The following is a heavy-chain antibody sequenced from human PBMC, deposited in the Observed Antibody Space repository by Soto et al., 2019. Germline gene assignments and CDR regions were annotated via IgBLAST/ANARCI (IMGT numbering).Heavy chain of an antibody. J-gene: IGHJ6*02. D-gene: IGHD5-12*01. V-gene: IGHV1-2*04. CDR1: GYTLTGYH. CDR2: INPNSGGT. Sequence: SVKVTCKASGYTLTGYHMHWVLQAPGQGLEWMGWINPNSGGTNYAQKFQGWVTMTRDTSISTAYMELSRLRSDDTAVYYCARGGYSGYDDYYYYGMDVWGQGTTVTVSS. CDR3: ARGGYSGYDDYYYYGMDV.